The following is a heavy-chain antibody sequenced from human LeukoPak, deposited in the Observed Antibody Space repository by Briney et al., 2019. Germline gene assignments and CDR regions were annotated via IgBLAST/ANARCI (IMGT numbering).Heavy chain of an antibody. J-gene: IGHJ4*02. CDR2: MNPNSGNT. Sequence: ASVKVSCKASGYTFTSYDINWVRQAPGQGLEWMGWMNPNSGNTVYAQKFQGRVTMTRNTSISTAYMELSSLRSEDTAVYYCARAPRWFQLSGEIDYWGQGTLVTVSS. D-gene: IGHD5-24*01. V-gene: IGHV1-8*01. CDR1: GYTFTSYD. CDR3: ARAPRWFQLSGEIDY.